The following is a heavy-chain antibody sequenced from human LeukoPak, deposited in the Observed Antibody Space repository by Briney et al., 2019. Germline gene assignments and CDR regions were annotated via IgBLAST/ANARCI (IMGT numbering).Heavy chain of an antibody. V-gene: IGHV3-30*18. CDR1: VFTFSSYG. CDR2: ISYEGSYK. CDR3: EKDQSDYVSYFDY. Sequence: GRSLTLSCAASVFTFSSYGMHWVRQAPGKELEWVAVISYEGSYKYYADSVEGLFTISRDTYKNTLYLQMNSLRAEDTDVYYCEKDQSDYVSYFDYWGQGTLVTVSS. D-gene: IGHD3-16*01. J-gene: IGHJ4*02.